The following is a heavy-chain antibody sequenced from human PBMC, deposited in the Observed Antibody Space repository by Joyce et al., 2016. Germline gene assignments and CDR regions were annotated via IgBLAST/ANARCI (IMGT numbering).Heavy chain of an antibody. V-gene: IGHV3-74*03. CDR3: ARLRRWSGPSDC. Sequence: EVQLVESGGGLVQPGGSLGLSCAASGFTFGSYWMSWVRKAPGKGLVWVSRINRDGSSTTYADSVKGRFTISRDNAKNTLYLQMNSLRAEDTAVYYCARLRRWSGPSDCWGQGTLVTVSS. D-gene: IGHD4-23*01. CDR1: GFTFGSYW. CDR2: INRDGSST. J-gene: IGHJ4*02.